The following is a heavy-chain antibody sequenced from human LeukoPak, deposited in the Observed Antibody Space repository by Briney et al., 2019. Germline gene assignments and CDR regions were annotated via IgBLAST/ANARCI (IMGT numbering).Heavy chain of an antibody. J-gene: IGHJ4*02. CDR3: AKDYYGDYTQPGDY. Sequence: WIRQPPGKGLEWVSAISGSGGSTYYADSVKGRFTISRDNSKNTLYLQMNSLRAEDTAVYYCAKDYYGDYTQPGDYWGQGTLVTVSS. D-gene: IGHD4-17*01. CDR2: ISGSGGST. V-gene: IGHV3-23*01.